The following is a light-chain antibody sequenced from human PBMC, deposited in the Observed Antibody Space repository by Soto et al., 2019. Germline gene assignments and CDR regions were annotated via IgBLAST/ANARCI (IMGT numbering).Light chain of an antibody. Sequence: EIVLTQSPGTLSLSPGGEATLSCRSSQSVDSNYLAWYQQKPGQTPRLIIYGASGRADGIPDRFSGSGSGTDFTLTISRLEPEDFAVYYCQQYGSSPITFGQGTRLEIK. J-gene: IGKJ5*01. CDR3: QQYGSSPIT. CDR1: QSVDSNY. CDR2: GAS. V-gene: IGKV3-20*01.